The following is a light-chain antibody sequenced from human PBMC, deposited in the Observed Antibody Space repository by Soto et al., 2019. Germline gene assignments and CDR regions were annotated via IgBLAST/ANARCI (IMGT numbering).Light chain of an antibody. CDR3: QQYNKWPPWT. CDR2: AAS. CDR1: QGISSY. J-gene: IGKJ1*01. Sequence: IQMTQSPSSLSASVGARVTISCRMSQGISSYLAWYQKKPGKAPELMXYAASTLQSGVPARFSGSGSGTELTLTISGLQSDDFAVYFCQQYNKWPPWTFGHGTKVDIK. V-gene: IGKV1D-8*02.